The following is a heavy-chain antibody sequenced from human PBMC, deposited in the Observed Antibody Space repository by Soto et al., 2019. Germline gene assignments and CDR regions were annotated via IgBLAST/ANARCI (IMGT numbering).Heavy chain of an antibody. CDR3: AKDIVLEVAGTFDY. CDR2: ISWNSGSI. CDR1: GFTFDDYA. Sequence: GGSLRLSCAASGFTFDDYAMHWVRQAPGKGLEWVSGISWNSGSIGYADSVKGRFTISRDNAKNSLYLQMNSLRAEDTALYYCAKDIVLEVAGTFDYWGQGTLVTVSS. J-gene: IGHJ4*02. V-gene: IGHV3-9*01. D-gene: IGHD6-19*01.